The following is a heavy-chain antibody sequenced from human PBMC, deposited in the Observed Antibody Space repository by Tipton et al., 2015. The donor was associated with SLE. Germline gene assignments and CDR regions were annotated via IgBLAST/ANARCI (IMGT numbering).Heavy chain of an antibody. CDR3: AREGYYDNSGYYPLFDS. D-gene: IGHD3-22*01. Sequence: SLRLSCAASGFSFSNHGMHWVRQAPGKGLEWVAVIWYDGSNTYYGDSVKGRFTISRDNSKNTLYLQMNSLRAEDTAVYYCAREGYYDNSGYYPLFDSWGQGILVTVSS. J-gene: IGHJ4*01. CDR2: IWYDGSNT. CDR1: GFSFSNHG. V-gene: IGHV3-33*01.